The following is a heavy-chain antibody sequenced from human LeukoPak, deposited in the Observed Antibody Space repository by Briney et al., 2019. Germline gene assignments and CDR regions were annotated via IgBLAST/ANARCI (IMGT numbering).Heavy chain of an antibody. J-gene: IGHJ4*02. V-gene: IGHV3-48*02. CDR1: GFTLSSYS. D-gene: IGHD3-9*01. Sequence: TGGSLRLSCAASGFTLSSYSMNWVRQAPGKGLEWVAYINSDSSMIYYADSVKGRFTISRDNAKNSLYLQMHSLRDEHTAVYYCARYMFTGYLSGLGYWGQGTLVTVSS. CDR2: INSDSSMI. CDR3: ARYMFTGYLSGLGY.